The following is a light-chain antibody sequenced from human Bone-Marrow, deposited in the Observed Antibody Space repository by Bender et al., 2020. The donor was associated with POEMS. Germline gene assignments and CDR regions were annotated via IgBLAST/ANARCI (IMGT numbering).Light chain of an antibody. J-gene: IGLJ1*01. CDR2: DVN. CDR3: SSYTTSNTYV. Sequence: QSALTQPASVSGSPGQSIIISCTGTSSDIGKSKYVSWYQQHPGKAPKLLIYDVNTRPSGVSNRFSGFKSGSTASLTISGLQAEDEAFYDCSSYTTSNTYVFGTGTLVTVL. V-gene: IGLV2-14*03. CDR1: SSDIGKSKY.